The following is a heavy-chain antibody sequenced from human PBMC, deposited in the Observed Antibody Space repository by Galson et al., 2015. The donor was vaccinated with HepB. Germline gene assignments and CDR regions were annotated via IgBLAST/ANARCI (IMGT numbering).Heavy chain of an antibody. CDR3: ARPFQYSYGALGYYFDY. D-gene: IGHD5-18*01. V-gene: IGHV3-30-3*01. CDR1: GFTFSSYA. J-gene: IGHJ4*02. CDR2: ISYDGSNK. Sequence: SLRLSCAASGFTFSSYAMHWVRQAPGKGLEWVAVISYDGSNKYYADSVKGRFTISRDNSKNTLYLQMNSLRAEDTAVYYCARPFQYSYGALGYYFDYWGQGTLVTVSS.